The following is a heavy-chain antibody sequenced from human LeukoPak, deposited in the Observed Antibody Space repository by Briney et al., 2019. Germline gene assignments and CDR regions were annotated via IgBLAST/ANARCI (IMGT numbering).Heavy chain of an antibody. Sequence: KPSETLSLTCAVYGGSFSGYYWSWIRQAPGKGLEWIGEINHSGSTNYNPSLKSRVTISVDTSKNQFSLKLSSVTAADTAVYYCARFAFWSGYYYYGMDVWGQGTTVTVSS. CDR3: ARFAFWSGYYYYGMDV. CDR2: INHSGST. J-gene: IGHJ6*02. V-gene: IGHV4-34*01. D-gene: IGHD3-3*01. CDR1: GGSFSGYY.